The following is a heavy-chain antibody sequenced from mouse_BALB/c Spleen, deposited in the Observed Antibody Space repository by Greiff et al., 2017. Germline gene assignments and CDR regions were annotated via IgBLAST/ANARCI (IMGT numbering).Heavy chain of an antibody. CDR2: IDPENGDT. D-gene: IGHD1-1*01. Sequence: EVMLVESGAELVRSGASVKLSCTASGFNIKDYYMHWVKQRPEQGLEWIGWIDPENGDTEYAPKFQGKATMTADTSSNTAYLQLSSLTSEDTAVYYCNACSITTVVAPFDYWGQGTTLTVSS. V-gene: IGHV14-4*02. J-gene: IGHJ2*01. CDR1: GFNIKDYY. CDR3: NACSITTVVAPFDY.